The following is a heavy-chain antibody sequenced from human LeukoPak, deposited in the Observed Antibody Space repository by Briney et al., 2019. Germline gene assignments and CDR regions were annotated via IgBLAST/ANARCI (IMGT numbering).Heavy chain of an antibody. CDR1: GGSISSHY. D-gene: IGHD3-10*01. Sequence: PSETLSLTCSVSGGSISSHYWSWVRQPPGKGLELIGYIYYSGNTNYNPSLKSRVTISIDTSKKQFSLKLTSVTAADAAVYYCAREQISMIRGFDNWGQGTLVTVSS. CDR3: AREQISMIRGFDN. V-gene: IGHV4-59*11. J-gene: IGHJ4*02. CDR2: IYYSGNT.